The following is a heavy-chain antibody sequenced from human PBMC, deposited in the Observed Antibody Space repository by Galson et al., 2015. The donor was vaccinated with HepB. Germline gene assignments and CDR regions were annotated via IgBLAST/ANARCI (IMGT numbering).Heavy chain of an antibody. D-gene: IGHD3-16*01. V-gene: IGHV6-1*01. CDR3: ARQKGGLDH. Sequence: CAISGDSVSSNSVAWSWIRQSPSRGLEWLGRTYYRSKWYNDYAESVKSRITISPDTSKNQFSLQLNSVTPEDTAVYYCARQKGGLDHWGQGTLVTVSS. CDR1: GDSVSSNSVA. CDR2: TYYRSKWYN. J-gene: IGHJ4*02.